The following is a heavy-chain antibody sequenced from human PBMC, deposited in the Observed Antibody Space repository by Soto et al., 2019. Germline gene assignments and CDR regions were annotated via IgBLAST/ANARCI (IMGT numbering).Heavy chain of an antibody. J-gene: IGHJ4*02. CDR1: GGSISSYY. CDR3: ARGGGDLGYCTNGVCPDFDY. V-gene: IGHV4-4*07. D-gene: IGHD2-8*01. Sequence: QVQLQESGPGLVKPSETLSLTCTVSGGSISSYYWSWIRQPAGKGLEWIGRIHTSGSTNYNPSLKSRVTMSVDTSKNQFSLKLSSVTAADTAVYYCARGGGDLGYCTNGVCPDFDYWGQGTLVTVSS. CDR2: IHTSGST.